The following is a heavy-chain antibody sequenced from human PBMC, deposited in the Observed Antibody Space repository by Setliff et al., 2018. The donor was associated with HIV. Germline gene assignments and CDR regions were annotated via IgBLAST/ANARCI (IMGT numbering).Heavy chain of an antibody. CDR1: GGSISSGSYY. CDR3: SVIDY. Sequence: SETLSLTCTVSGGSISSGSYYWSWIRQPAGKGLEWIGRIYTSGSTNYNPSLKSRVTISVDASKNQFSLKLSSVTAADTAVYYCSVIDYWGQGTLVTVSS. J-gene: IGHJ4*02. CDR2: IYTSGST. V-gene: IGHV4-61*02.